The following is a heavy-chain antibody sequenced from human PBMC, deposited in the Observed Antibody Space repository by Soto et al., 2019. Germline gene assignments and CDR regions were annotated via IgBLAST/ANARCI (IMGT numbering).Heavy chain of an antibody. Sequence: SETLSLTCIVSGDSVTSGSYYWTWLRQPPGKGLEWIGYISYTGRTKYNPSLQSRVTISVDTSKSDFSLNLSSVTAADTAEYFCAREWGLLPYYVMNVWGHGTAVTVSS. V-gene: IGHV4-61*03. CDR2: ISYTGRT. CDR1: GDSVTSGSYY. CDR3: AREWGLLPYYVMNV. D-gene: IGHD7-27*01. J-gene: IGHJ6*02.